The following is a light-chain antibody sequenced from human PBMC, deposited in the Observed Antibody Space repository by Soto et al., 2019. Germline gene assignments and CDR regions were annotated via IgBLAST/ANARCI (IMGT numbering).Light chain of an antibody. CDR1: SSDVGSYNL. Sequence: QSALTQPASVSGSPGQSITISCTGTSSDVGSYNLVSWYQQHPGKAPKLMISEGTKRPSGVSNHLSGSKSGNTASLTISGLQAEDEADYYCSSSAGSSTLLFGGGTKLTVL. CDR3: SSSAGSSTLL. J-gene: IGLJ2*01. CDR2: EGT. V-gene: IGLV2-23*01.